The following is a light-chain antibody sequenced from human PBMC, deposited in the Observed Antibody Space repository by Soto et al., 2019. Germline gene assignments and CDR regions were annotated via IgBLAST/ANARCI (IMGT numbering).Light chain of an antibody. J-gene: IGLJ1*01. V-gene: IGLV2-23*01. CDR1: SSDVGSYNL. Sequence: QSAQTQPASVSGSPGQSITISCTGTSSDVGSYNLVSWYQQHPGKAPKLMIYEDNKRPSGVSNRFSGSKSANTASLTISGLQTEDEADYYCCSYAGTNTFVFGTGTKVTV. CDR3: CSYAGTNTFV. CDR2: EDN.